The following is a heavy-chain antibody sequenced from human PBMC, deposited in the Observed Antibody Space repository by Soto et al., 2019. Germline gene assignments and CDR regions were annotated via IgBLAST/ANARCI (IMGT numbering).Heavy chain of an antibody. CDR2: IYTSGTT. CDR3: AREGASGFGMDV. V-gene: IGHV4-4*07. D-gene: IGHD1-26*01. Sequence: PSETLSLTCNVSGGSLRSYYWSWIRQPAGKALEWIGRIYTSGTTNYNPSLKSRVTMLVDTSKNQFSLKLSSVTAADTAVYYCAREGASGFGMDVWGQGTTVTVSS. J-gene: IGHJ6*02. CDR1: GGSLRSYY.